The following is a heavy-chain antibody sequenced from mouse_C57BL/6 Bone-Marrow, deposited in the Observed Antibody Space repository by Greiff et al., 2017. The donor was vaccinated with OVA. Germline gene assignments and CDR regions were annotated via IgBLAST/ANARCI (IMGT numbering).Heavy chain of an antibody. CDR3: ARLITTVVDYFDY. D-gene: IGHD1-1*01. CDR2: IWTGGGT. Sequence: VQGVESGPGLVAPSQSLSITCTVSGFSLTSYAISWVRQPPGKGLEWLGVIWTGGGTNYNSALKSRLSISKDNSKSQVFLKMNSLQTDDTARYYCARLITTVVDYFDYWGQGTTLTVSS. CDR1: GFSLTSYA. V-gene: IGHV2-9-1*01. J-gene: IGHJ2*01.